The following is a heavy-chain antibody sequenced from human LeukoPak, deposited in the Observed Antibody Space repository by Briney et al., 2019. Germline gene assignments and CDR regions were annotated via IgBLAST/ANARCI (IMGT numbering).Heavy chain of an antibody. J-gene: IGHJ5*02. CDR3: AGSNYYGSGSWYNWFDP. CDR2: IYTSGGT. V-gene: IGHV4-4*07. Sequence: SETLSLTCTVSGGSISSYYWNWIRQPAGKGLEWIGRIYTSGGTNYNPSLKSRVTMSVDTSKNQFSLKLSSVTAADTAVYYCAGSNYYGSGSWYNWFDPWGQGTLVTVSS. CDR1: GGSISSYY. D-gene: IGHD3-10*01.